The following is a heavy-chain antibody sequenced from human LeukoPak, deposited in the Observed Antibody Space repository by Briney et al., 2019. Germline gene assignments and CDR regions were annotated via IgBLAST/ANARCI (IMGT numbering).Heavy chain of an antibody. CDR2: IVFDGSNI. V-gene: IGHV3-30*02. CDR3: AKWTYNYGSGSFGY. Sequence: PGGSLRLSCAASGFTFSSYGMHWVRQAPGKGLEWVAFIVFDGSNIYYVDFVKGRFTISRDNFKNTLYLQMNSLRIEDTAVYYCAKWTYNYGSGSFGYWGQGTLVTVSS. D-gene: IGHD3-10*01. CDR1: GFTFSSYG. J-gene: IGHJ4*02.